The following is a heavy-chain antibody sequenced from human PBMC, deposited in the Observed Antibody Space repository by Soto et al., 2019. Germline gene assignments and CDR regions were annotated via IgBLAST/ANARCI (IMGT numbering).Heavy chain of an antibody. Sequence: PGGSLRLSCAASGFTFSSYAMSWVRQAPRKGLEWVSGISGSGGSTYYADSVKGRFTISRDNSKNTLYLQMNSLRAEDTAVYYCAKAGIAVAGTLYYFDSWGQGTLVTVSS. CDR1: GFTFSSYA. D-gene: IGHD6-19*01. J-gene: IGHJ4*02. V-gene: IGHV3-23*01. CDR2: ISGSGGST. CDR3: AKAGIAVAGTLYYFDS.